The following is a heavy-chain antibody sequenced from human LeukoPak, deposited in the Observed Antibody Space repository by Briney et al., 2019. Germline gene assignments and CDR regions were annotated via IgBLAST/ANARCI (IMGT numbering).Heavy chain of an antibody. CDR2: INSMSSAI. J-gene: IGHJ3*02. V-gene: IGHV3-48*01. CDR1: GFTFSNHC. CDR3: ARDSIYASDI. Sequence: PGGSLRLSCAASGFTFSNHCMSWVRQAPGKGLEWISYINSMSSAISYADSVKGRFTISRNNAKNSLYLEINSLRADDTAVYFCARDSIYASDIWGQGTMVTVSS. D-gene: IGHD2-21*01.